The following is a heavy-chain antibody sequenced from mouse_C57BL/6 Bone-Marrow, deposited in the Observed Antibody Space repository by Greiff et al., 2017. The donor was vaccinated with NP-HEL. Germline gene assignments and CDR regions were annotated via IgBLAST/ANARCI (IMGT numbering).Heavy chain of an antibody. CDR1: GYAFSSSW. V-gene: IGHV1-82*01. CDR2: IYPGDGDT. CDR3: ANRGYSNSTSWFAY. D-gene: IGHD2-5*01. Sequence: QVQLQQSGPELVKPGASVKISCKASGYAFSSSWMNWVKQRPGKGLEWIGRIYPGDGDTNYNGKFKGKATLTADKSSSTAYMQLSSLTSEDSAVYFCANRGYSNSTSWFAYWGQGTLVTVAA. J-gene: IGHJ3*01.